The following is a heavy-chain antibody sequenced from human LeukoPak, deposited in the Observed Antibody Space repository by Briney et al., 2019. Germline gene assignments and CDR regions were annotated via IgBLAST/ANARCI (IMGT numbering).Heavy chain of an antibody. J-gene: IGHJ4*02. CDR1: GGSISSSSYY. Sequence: PSETLSLTCTVSGGSISSSSYYWGWIRQPPGKGLEWIGSIYYSGSTYYNPSLKSRVTISVDTSKNQFSLKLSSVTAADTAVYCCASQHCSSTSCHRAPFFCWGQGTLVTVSS. CDR3: ASQHCSSTSCHRAPFFC. CDR2: IYYSGST. V-gene: IGHV4-39*01. D-gene: IGHD2-2*01.